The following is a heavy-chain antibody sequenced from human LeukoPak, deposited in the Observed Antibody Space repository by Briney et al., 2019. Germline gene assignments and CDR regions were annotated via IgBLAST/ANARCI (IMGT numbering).Heavy chain of an antibody. CDR3: AIIHRYYDGSGYWLQ. J-gene: IGHJ4*02. CDR1: GFTFSSYA. CDR2: ISTSSGST. Sequence: GESLSLSCAACGFTFSSYAMSWLRQAPGKGLEWVSGISTSSGSTYYADSVKGRFTISRDKPRNQLYLQMTSLRAEDTAVYYCAIIHRYYDGSGYWLQWGQGTLVTVSS. V-gene: IGHV3-23*01. D-gene: IGHD3-22*01.